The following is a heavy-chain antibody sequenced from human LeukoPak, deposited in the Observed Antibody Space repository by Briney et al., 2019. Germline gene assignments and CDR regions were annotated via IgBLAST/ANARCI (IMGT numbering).Heavy chain of an antibody. CDR3: ATESLFGVVKSPDY. Sequence: ASVKVSCKISGYPLTELSMHWVRQAPGKGPEWMGGYAPEDAKTVYAPKFQGRLTMTEDTSTDTAFMELTSLRSEDTAVYYCATESLFGVVKSPDYWGQGTLVTVSS. J-gene: IGHJ4*02. V-gene: IGHV1-24*01. D-gene: IGHD3-3*01. CDR1: GYPLTELS. CDR2: YAPEDAKT.